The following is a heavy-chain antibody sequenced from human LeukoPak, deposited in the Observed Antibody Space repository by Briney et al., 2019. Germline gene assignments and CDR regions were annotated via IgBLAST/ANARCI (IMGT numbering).Heavy chain of an antibody. CDR2: INSDGSST. J-gene: IGHJ4*02. CDR3: ARVLGYCSSISCHGSGFDY. D-gene: IGHD2-2*01. V-gene: IGHV3-74*01. Sequence: PGGSLRLSCAASGFTFSNYWMHWVRQAPGKGLVWVSRINSDGSSTTYADSVKGRFTISRDNTKNTLYLQMNSLRAEDTAVYYCARVLGYCSSISCHGSGFDYWGQGTLVTVSS. CDR1: GFTFSNYW.